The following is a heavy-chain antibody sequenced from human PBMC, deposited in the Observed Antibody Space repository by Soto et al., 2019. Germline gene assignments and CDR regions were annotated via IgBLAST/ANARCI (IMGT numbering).Heavy chain of an antibody. V-gene: IGHV1-18*04. CDR2: ISAYNGNT. Sequence: GASVKVSCKASGYTFTSYGISWVRQAPGQGLEWMGWISAYNGNTNYAQKLQGRVTMTTDTSTSTAYMELRSLRSDDTAVYYCARDLDGTNYYYYGMDVWGQGTTVTVSS. CDR1: GYTFTSYG. D-gene: IGHD1-1*01. J-gene: IGHJ6*02. CDR3: ARDLDGTNYYYYGMDV.